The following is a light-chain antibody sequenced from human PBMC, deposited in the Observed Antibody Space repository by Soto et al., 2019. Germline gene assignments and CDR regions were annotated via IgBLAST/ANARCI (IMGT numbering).Light chain of an antibody. CDR1: QSISSY. V-gene: IGKV1-39*01. J-gene: IGKJ3*01. CDR2: AAS. CDR3: QQSYSGT. Sequence: DIQMTQSPSSLSASVGDRVTITCRASQSISSYLNWYQQKPGKAPKLLIYAASSLPSGVPSRFSGSGSGTDFTLTISSLQPEDFATYYCQQSYSGTFGPGTKVDIK.